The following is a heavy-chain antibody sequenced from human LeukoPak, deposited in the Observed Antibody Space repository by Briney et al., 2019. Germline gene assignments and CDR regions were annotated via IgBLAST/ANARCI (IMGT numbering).Heavy chain of an antibody. J-gene: IGHJ4*02. CDR1: GLTFSSYW. CDR3: ASWEASTNY. Sequence: GGSLRLSCAASGLTFSSYWMSWVRQAPGKGLEWVATIKPDGRDKYYVDSVKGRFTMSRDNGKNSVYLQMNSLRAEDTAVYYCASWEASTNYWGQGTLVTVSS. D-gene: IGHD1-26*01. V-gene: IGHV3-7*01. CDR2: IKPDGRDK.